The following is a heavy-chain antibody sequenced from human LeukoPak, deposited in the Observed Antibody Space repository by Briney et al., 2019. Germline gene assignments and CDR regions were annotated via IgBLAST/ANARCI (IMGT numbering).Heavy chain of an antibody. J-gene: IGHJ4*02. D-gene: IGHD6-19*01. CDR1: GFTFSSFG. Sequence: GGSLRLSCAASGFTFSSFGMSWVRQAPGKGLEWVSAISGSGGSTYHADSVKGRFTISRDNSKNTLYLQMNSLRAEDTAVYYCAKVAVAGRLNFDYWGQGTLVTVSS. V-gene: IGHV3-23*01. CDR2: ISGSGGST. CDR3: AKVAVAGRLNFDY.